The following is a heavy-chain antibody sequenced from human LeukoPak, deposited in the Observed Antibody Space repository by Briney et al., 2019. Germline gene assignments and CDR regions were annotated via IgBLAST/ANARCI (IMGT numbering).Heavy chain of an antibody. V-gene: IGHV4-59*08. CDR1: GGSISSYY. CDR3: ARHGRSVVRSSGYSYGTNFDY. Sequence: SETLSLTCTVSGGSISSYYWSWIWQPPGKGLEWIGYIYYSGSTNYNPSLKSRVTISVDTSKNQFSLKLSSVTAADTAVYYCARHGRSVVRSSGYSYGTNFDYWGQGTLVTVSS. D-gene: IGHD5-18*01. J-gene: IGHJ4*02. CDR2: IYYSGST.